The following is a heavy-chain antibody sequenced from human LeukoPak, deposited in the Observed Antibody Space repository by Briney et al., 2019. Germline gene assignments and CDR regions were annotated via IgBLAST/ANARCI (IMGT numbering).Heavy chain of an antibody. J-gene: IGHJ4*02. CDR1: GFTFDDYT. V-gene: IGHV3-43*01. CDR2: INWDGVST. CDR3: AKTISFSGQS. D-gene: IGHD5-12*01. Sequence: GGSLRLSCAASGFTFDDYTMHWVRQAPGKGLEWVSLINWDGVSTYYADSVKGRFTISRDNSKNTLYLQMNSLRAEDTAVYYCAKTISFSGQSRGQGTLVTVSS.